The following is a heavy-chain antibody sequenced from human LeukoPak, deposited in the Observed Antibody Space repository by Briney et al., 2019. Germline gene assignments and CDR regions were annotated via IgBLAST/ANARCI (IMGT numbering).Heavy chain of an antibody. V-gene: IGHV1-18*01. D-gene: IGHD3-9*01. CDR3: ARISYYDILTNLDY. J-gene: IGHJ4*02. CDR2: ISAYNGNT. CDR1: GYTFTSYG. Sequence: ASVKVSCKASGYTFTSYGISWVRQAPGQGLEWMGWISAYNGNTNYAQRLQGRVTMTTDTSTSTAYMDLRSLRSDDTAVYYCARISYYDILTNLDYWGQGTLVTVSS.